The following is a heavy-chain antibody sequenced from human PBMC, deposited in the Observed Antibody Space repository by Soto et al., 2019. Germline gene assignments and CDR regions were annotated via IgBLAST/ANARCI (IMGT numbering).Heavy chain of an antibody. D-gene: IGHD1-26*01. CDR3: VRAIVGPTTTGWLDP. CDR2: IIPIFGTA. CDR1: GGTFSRYA. Sequence: QVQLVQSGAEVKKPGSSVKVSCKASGGTFSRYAISWVRQAPGQGLEWMGGIIPIFGTANYVQKFQGRVTITADESTSTAYMELSSLRFEDTAVYYCVRAIVGPTTTGWLDPWGQGTLVTVSS. V-gene: IGHV1-69*01. J-gene: IGHJ5*02.